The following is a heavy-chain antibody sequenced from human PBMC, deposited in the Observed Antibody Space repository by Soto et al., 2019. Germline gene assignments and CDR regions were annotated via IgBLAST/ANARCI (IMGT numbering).Heavy chain of an antibody. CDR3: AREMTGYSSSWYLDP. J-gene: IGHJ5*02. Sequence: ASVKVSCKASGYTFTSYYMHWVRQAPGQGLEWMGIINPSGGSTSYAQKFQGRVTMTRDTSTSTVYMELSSLRSEDTAVYYCAREMTGYSSSWYLDPWGQGTLVTVSS. D-gene: IGHD6-13*01. CDR2: INPSGGST. V-gene: IGHV1-46*01. CDR1: GYTFTSYY.